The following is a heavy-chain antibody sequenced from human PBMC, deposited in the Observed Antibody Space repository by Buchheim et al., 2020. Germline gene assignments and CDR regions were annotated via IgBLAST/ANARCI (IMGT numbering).Heavy chain of an antibody. CDR1: GFMFSSYA. Sequence: EVQLLESGGGLVQPGGSLRLSCVASGFMFSSYAMTWVRQVPGKGLEWVSLISGSGGSTYYADSAKGRFTISRDNSKNKLYLQMNRLRVEDTAVYYCAKGVGVVPTPLEYFQHWGQGTL. CDR2: ISGSGGST. V-gene: IGHV3-23*01. CDR3: AKGVGVVPTPLEYFQH. J-gene: IGHJ1*01. D-gene: IGHD2-2*01.